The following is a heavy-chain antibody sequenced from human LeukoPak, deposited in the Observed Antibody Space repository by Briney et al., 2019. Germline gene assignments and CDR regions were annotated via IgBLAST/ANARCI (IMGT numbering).Heavy chain of an antibody. V-gene: IGHV1-58*01. D-gene: IGHD1-26*01. J-gene: IGHJ4*02. CDR2: IVVGSGNT. Sequence: SVKVSCKASGFTFTSSAVQWVRQARGQRLEWIGWIVVGSGNTNYAQKFQGRVTITADESTSTAYMELSSLRSEDTAMYYCARGSGSYLNCFDYWGQGTLVTVSS. CDR1: GFTFTSSA. CDR3: ARGSGSYLNCFDY.